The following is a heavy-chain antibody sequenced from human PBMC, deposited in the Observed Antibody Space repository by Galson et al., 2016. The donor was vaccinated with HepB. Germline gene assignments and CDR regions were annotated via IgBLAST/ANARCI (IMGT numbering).Heavy chain of an antibody. D-gene: IGHD3-10*01. J-gene: IGHJ6*02. CDR3: TRELWFGELSPKYYYYGMDV. CDR2: ISTHTGQT. CDR1: GYTFTNYA. V-gene: IGHV1-18*04. Sequence: SVKVSCKASGYTFTNYAINWVRQAPGQGLEWLGWISTHTGQTDHSQKFQGRVTMTTDTSTTTAYMELRSLIPDDTAVYYCTRELWFGELSPKYYYYGMDVWGQGTTVTVS.